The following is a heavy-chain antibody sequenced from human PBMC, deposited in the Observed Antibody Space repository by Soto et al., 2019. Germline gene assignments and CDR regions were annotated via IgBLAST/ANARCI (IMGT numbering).Heavy chain of an antibody. CDR1: SGSIDNVYW. CDR2: TSHDGVT. J-gene: IGHJ4*02. CDR3: ALRSMAVVPEY. V-gene: IGHV4-4*02. D-gene: IGHD3-22*01. Sequence: SETLSLTCAVSSGSIDNVYWWSWVRQSPGKGLEWIGETSHDGVTNYNPSLEGRVTISIDKSTNQCSLTLSSMTAADTAVYYCALRSMAVVPEYWGQGTLVTVSS.